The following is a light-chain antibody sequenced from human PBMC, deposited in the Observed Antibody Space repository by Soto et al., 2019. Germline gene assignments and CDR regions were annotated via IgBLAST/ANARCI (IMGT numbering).Light chain of an antibody. CDR3: QKYNGAQWT. CDR2: AAS. V-gene: IGKV1-27*01. Sequence: DIQMTQSPSSLSASVGDRVTIACRASQGISNYLVWYQQKPGKVPKLLIYAASTLQSGVSSRFSGSGSGTDFTLTISSLQPEDVATYYCQKYNGAQWTFGQGTKVDNQ. J-gene: IGKJ1*01. CDR1: QGISNY.